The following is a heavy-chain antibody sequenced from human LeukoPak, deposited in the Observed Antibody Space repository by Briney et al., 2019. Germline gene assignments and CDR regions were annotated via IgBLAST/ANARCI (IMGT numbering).Heavy chain of an antibody. CDR1: GGSVTSADYY. V-gene: IGHV4-61*08. Sequence: DPSETLSLTCTVSGGSVTSADYYWSWIRQPPGKGLEWIGDIYYSGSTTYNPSLKRRITISLDTSKNQFSLNLRSVTAADTAVYYCASFRRRWPAIDYWGQGTLVTVSS. CDR2: IYYSGST. CDR3: ASFRRRWPAIDY. J-gene: IGHJ4*02. D-gene: IGHD3-16*02.